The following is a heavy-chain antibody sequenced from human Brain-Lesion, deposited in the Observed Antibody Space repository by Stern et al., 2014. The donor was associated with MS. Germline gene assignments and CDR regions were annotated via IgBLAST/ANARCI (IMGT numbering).Heavy chain of an antibody. CDR1: GFTFRPFG. CDR2: ISDDGGDT. CDR3: EKDRQLWTYFFDY. D-gene: IGHD2-21*01. Sequence: VQLVQSGGGVVYPGRPLRLSCAASGFTFRPFGMHWVRQAPGKGLEWVAFISDDGGDTYYADYVKGRFTISRDNSKNALYLQMNSLRVEDTAVYHCEKDRQLWTYFFDYWGQGSLVTVSS. J-gene: IGHJ4*02. V-gene: IGHV3-30*18.